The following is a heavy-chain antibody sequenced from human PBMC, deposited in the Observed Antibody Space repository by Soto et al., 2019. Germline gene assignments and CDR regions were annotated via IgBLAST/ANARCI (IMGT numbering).Heavy chain of an antibody. V-gene: IGHV1-3*01. J-gene: IGHJ3*02. D-gene: IGHD3-22*01. Sequence: GASVKVSCKASGYTFTSYAMHWVRQAPGQRLEWMGWINAGNGNTKYSQKFQGRVTITRDTSASTAYMELSSLRSEDTAVYYCATKDSSGYPAHDAFDIWGQGTMVTVS. CDR1: GYTFTSYA. CDR2: INAGNGNT. CDR3: ATKDSSGYPAHDAFDI.